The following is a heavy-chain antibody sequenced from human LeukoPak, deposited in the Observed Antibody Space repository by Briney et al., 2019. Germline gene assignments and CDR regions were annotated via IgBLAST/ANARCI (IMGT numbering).Heavy chain of an antibody. D-gene: IGHD3-22*01. V-gene: IGHV4-4*07. CDR1: GGSISSYY. CDR2: IYTSGST. CDR3: ARRQELYYYDSSGTRSWFDP. J-gene: IGHJ5*02. Sequence: SETLSLTCTVSGGSISSYYWSWIRQPAGKGLEWIGRIYTSGSTNYNPSLKSRVTMSVDTSKNQFSLKLSSVTAADTAVYYCARRQELYYYDSSGTRSWFDPWGQGTLVTVSS.